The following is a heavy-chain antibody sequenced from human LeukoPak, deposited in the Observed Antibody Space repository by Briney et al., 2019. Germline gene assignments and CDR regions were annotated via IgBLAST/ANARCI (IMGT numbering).Heavy chain of an antibody. Sequence: ASVKVSCKASGGTFSSYAISWVRQAPGQGLEWMGGIIPIFGTANYAQKFQGRVTITADKSTSTAYMELSSLRSEDTAVYYCARVKNFPTNYFDYWGQGTLVTVSS. CDR2: IIPIFGTA. J-gene: IGHJ4*02. D-gene: IGHD5-12*01. CDR1: GGTFSSYA. CDR3: ARVKNFPTNYFDY. V-gene: IGHV1-69*06.